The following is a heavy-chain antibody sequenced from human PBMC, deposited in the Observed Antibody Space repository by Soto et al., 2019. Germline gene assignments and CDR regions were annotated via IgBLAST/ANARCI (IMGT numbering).Heavy chain of an antibody. J-gene: IGHJ4*02. Sequence: GGSLRLSCAASGFTFSNYWMSWVRQAPGKGLEWVANINQDGSQKYFVDSVRGRFTMSKDNAKNSLYLQMNSLRAEDTAVYYCARDYGAYGYFDYWGQGTLVTVSS. V-gene: IGHV3-7*01. D-gene: IGHD4-17*01. CDR2: INQDGSQK. CDR1: GFTFSNYW. CDR3: ARDYGAYGYFDY.